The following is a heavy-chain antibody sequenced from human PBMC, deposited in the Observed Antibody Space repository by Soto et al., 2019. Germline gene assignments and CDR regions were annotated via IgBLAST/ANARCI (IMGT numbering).Heavy chain of an antibody. Sequence: QVQLVQSGAEVKKPGASVKVSCKASGYTFTSYGISWVRQAPGQGLEWMGWISAYNGNTNYAQKLQGRVTMTTDTSTSTAYMGLRSLRPDDTAVYYCARDRRDYYGSGSYYYYYGMDVWGQGTTFTVSS. CDR2: ISAYNGNT. CDR3: ARDRRDYYGSGSYYYYYGMDV. J-gene: IGHJ6*02. CDR1: GYTFTSYG. V-gene: IGHV1-18*01. D-gene: IGHD3-10*01.